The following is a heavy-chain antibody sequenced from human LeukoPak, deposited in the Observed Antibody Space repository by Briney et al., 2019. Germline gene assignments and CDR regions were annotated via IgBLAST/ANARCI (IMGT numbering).Heavy chain of an antibody. Sequence: GGSLRLSCAASGFSFSSYGMSWVRQAPGKGLEWVSGISGSGGSTYYADSVKGRFTISRDNSKNTLYLQMNSLRAEDTAVYYCAKDPWGVMPLGAFDIWGQGTMVTVSS. CDR3: AKDPWGVMPLGAFDI. CDR2: ISGSGGST. J-gene: IGHJ3*02. V-gene: IGHV3-23*01. CDR1: GFSFSSYG. D-gene: IGHD3-16*01.